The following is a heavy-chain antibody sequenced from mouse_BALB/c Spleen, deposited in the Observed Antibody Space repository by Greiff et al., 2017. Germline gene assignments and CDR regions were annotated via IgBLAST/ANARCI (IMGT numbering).Heavy chain of an antibody. CDR2: IYPGDGDT. CDR1: GYAFSSSW. V-gene: IGHV1-82*01. CDR3: ARLGRPDY. J-gene: IGHJ2*01. Sequence: VQLQQSGPELVKPGASVKISCKASGYAFSSSWMNWVKQRPGQGLEWIGRIYPGDGDTNYNGKFKGKATLTADKSSSTAYMQLSSLTSVDSAVYFCARLGRPDYWGQGTTLTVSS.